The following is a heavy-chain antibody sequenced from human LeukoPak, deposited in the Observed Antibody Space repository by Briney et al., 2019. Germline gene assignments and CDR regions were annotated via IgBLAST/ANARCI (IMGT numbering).Heavy chain of an antibody. V-gene: IGHV3-23*01. CDR2: ISGSGGST. D-gene: IGHD6-6*01. Sequence: GGSLRLSCAASGFTFSSYAMSWVRQAPGKGLEWVSAISGSGGSTYYADSVKGRFTISGDNSKNTLYLQMNSLRAEDTAVYYCAKDLVEYSSSPADYWGQGTLVTVSS. CDR1: GFTFSSYA. J-gene: IGHJ4*02. CDR3: AKDLVEYSSSPADY.